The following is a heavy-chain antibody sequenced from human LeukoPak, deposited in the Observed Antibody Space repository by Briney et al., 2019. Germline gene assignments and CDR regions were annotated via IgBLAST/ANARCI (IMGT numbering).Heavy chain of an antibody. CDR2: ISGSGGST. CDR1: GFTFSSYA. V-gene: IGHV3-23*01. D-gene: IGHD6-19*01. CDR3: AKYSSGYPIFFDY. J-gene: IGHJ4*02. Sequence: PGGSLRLSCAASGFTFSSYAMSWVRQAPGKGLEWVSAISGSGGSTYYADSVRGRFTTSRDNSKNTLYLQMNSLRAEDTAVYYCAKYSSGYPIFFDYWGQGTLVTVSS.